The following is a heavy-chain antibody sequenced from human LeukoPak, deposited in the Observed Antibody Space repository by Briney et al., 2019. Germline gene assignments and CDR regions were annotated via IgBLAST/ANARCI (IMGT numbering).Heavy chain of an antibody. V-gene: IGHV3-7*01. CDR1: GFTFSNSW. J-gene: IGHJ4*02. CDR2: IKPDGSEK. CDR3: AAANYFDY. Sequence: GGSLRLSCAASGFTFSNSWMSWVREAPGKGLEWVATIKPDGSEKYYVDSVKGRFTISRDNAKNSLYLQMSSLRAEDTAVYYCAAANYFDYWGQGTLVTVSS.